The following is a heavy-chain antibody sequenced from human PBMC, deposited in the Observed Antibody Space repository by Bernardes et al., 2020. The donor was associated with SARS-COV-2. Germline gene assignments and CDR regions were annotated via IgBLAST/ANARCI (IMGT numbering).Heavy chain of an antibody. CDR2: IHHSGSF. V-gene: IGHV4-4*02. CDR3: ARDSGATDVRAFEI. CDR1: GDSISSDKW. D-gene: IGHD3-10*01. J-gene: IGHJ3*02. Sequence: SETLSLTCSVSGDSISSDKWWSWVRQYPGKGREWMGEIHHSGSFNYNPSLKSRVSIFMDESKNEFSLRLSSVTAADTAVYYCARDSGATDVRAFEIWGRGTLVTVSS.